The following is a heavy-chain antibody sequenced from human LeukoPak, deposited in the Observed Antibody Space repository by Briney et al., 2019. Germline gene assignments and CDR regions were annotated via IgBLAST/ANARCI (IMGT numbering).Heavy chain of an antibody. J-gene: IGHJ4*02. CDR2: INHSGST. V-gene: IGHV4-34*01. CDR3: ARGLYSSSWYPRVLTY. CDR1: GGSFSGYY. D-gene: IGHD6-13*01. Sequence: PSETLSLTCAVYGGSFSGYYWSWIRQPPGKGLEWIGEINHSGSTNYNPSLKSRVTISVDTSKNQFSLKLSSVTAADTAVYYCARGLYSSSWYPRVLTYWGQGTLVTVFS.